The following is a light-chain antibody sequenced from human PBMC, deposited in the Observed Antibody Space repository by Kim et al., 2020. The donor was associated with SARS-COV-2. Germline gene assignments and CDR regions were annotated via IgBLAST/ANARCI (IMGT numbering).Light chain of an antibody. CDR1: QSVRAW. CDR2: KAS. Sequence: SASVGDRFTITCRASQSVRAWLAWYQQKPGKAPKVLIYKASSLESGVPLRFSGSGSGTEFTLTISSLQPDDFATYYCQQYKSYSTFGQGTKVDIK. J-gene: IGKJ1*01. V-gene: IGKV1-5*03. CDR3: QQYKSYST.